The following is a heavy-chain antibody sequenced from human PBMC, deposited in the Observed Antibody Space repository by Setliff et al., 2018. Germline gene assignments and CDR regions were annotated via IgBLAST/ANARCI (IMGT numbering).Heavy chain of an antibody. CDR3: AKDLITTTVPEWLLYTPTTYFDY. Sequence: ALRLSCAASGFTFSSYAMSWVRQAPGKGLEWVSAISGSGGSTYYADSVKGRFTISRDNSKNTLYLQMHSLRAEDTAVYYCAKDLITTTVPEWLLYTPTTYFDYWGQGTLVTVSS. CDR1: GFTFSSYA. CDR2: ISGSGGST. D-gene: IGHD3-3*01. V-gene: IGHV3-23*01. J-gene: IGHJ4*02.